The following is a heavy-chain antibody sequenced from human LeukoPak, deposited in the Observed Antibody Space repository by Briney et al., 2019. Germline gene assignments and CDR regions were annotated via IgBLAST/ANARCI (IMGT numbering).Heavy chain of an antibody. CDR3: AREGLSTVTKYYYYYMDV. Sequence: SETLSLTCTVSGGSISSSSYYWGWIRQPPGKGLEWIGSIYHSGSTYYNPSLKSRVTMSVDTSKNQFSLKLSSVTAADTAVYYCAREGLSTVTKYYYYYMDVWGKGTTVTISS. CDR1: GGSISSSSYY. V-gene: IGHV4-39*07. J-gene: IGHJ6*03. CDR2: IYHSGST. D-gene: IGHD4-17*01.